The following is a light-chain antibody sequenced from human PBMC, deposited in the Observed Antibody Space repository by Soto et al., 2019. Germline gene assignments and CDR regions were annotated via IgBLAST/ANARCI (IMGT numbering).Light chain of an antibody. CDR1: QSTSAY. V-gene: IGKV1-39*01. CDR2: DTS. Sequence: DIQLTQSPSSLSASVGDRVTITCRASQSTSAYLHWYQKKPGKAPKLLIYDTSTLQTGVPSRFSGSGSGTDFTLTISSLQPEDFATYYCQQTYITPLAFGGGTRVEIK. J-gene: IGKJ4*01. CDR3: QQTYITPLA.